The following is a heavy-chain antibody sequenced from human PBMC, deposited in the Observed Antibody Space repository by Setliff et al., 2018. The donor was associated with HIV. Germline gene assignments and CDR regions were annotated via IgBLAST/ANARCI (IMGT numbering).Heavy chain of an antibody. J-gene: IGHJ3*01. D-gene: IGHD3-3*01. CDR3: VRVGRGGYYYDAFDF. CDR1: GYTFTNYG. V-gene: IGHV1-18*01. Sequence: ASVKVSCKTSGYTFTNYGLSWVRQAPGQGLEWMGWISAYNGNTNYAQKLQDRVTMATDTSTSTAYMELRSLRSDDSAMYYCVRVGRGGYYYDAFDFWGQGTMVTV. CDR2: ISAYNGNT.